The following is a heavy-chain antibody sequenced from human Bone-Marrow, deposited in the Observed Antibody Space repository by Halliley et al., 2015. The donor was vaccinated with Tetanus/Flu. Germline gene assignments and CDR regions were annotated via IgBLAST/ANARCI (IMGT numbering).Heavy chain of an antibody. V-gene: IGHV1-69*16. D-gene: IGHD3-10*01. CDR3: ARVPGRNFYYFGMDV. Sequence: QLVQSGADIKKPGSSVKVSCRTSGGSFESYSFTWVRQAPGQGLEWVGGNTPVLITPTYAQRFQGRATISADESATTAYLELSGLRSEDTAVYYCARVPGRNFYYFGMDVWGQGTTVTVSS. CDR2: NTPVLITP. J-gene: IGHJ6*02. CDR1: GGSFESYS.